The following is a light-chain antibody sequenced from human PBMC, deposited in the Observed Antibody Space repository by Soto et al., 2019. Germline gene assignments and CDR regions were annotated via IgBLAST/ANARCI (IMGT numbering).Light chain of an antibody. V-gene: IGKV1-5*03. CDR2: ETS. CDR1: QSVNRW. J-gene: IGKJ1*01. Sequence: DIQMTQSPSTLSASVGDRVTITCRASQSVNRWLAWYQQKPGKVPKLLIYETSSLESGVPSRFGGSGSGTEFTLTISSLQPDDFAIYYCKQYNSYSWTFGQGTKVDIK. CDR3: KQYNSYSWT.